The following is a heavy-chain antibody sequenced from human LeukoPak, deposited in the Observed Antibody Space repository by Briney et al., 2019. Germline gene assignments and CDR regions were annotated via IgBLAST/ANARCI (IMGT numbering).Heavy chain of an antibody. D-gene: IGHD3-10*01. Sequence: GGSLRLSCAASGFTCSNAWMSWVRQAPGKGLEWVGRIKSKTDGRTTDYAAPVKGRFTVSRDDSKNTLYLQMASLKTEDTAVYYCSTDRGSLFDYWGQGTVVTVSS. J-gene: IGHJ4*02. CDR3: STDRGSLFDY. CDR2: IKSKTDGRTT. V-gene: IGHV3-15*01. CDR1: GFTCSNAW.